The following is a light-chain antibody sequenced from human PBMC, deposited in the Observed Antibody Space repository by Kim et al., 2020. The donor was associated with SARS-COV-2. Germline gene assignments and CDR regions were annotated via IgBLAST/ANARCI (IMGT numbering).Light chain of an antibody. Sequence: DIVMTQSPDSLAASLGERATINCKSSKSVLYSSNNKNYLAWYQQKPGQPPKLLIYWASTRESGVPDRFSGSGSGTDFTLTISSLQAEDVAVYYCQQYYSPPPTFGPGTKVDIK. J-gene: IGKJ3*01. CDR2: WAS. CDR1: KSVLYSSNNKNY. V-gene: IGKV4-1*01. CDR3: QQYYSPPPT.